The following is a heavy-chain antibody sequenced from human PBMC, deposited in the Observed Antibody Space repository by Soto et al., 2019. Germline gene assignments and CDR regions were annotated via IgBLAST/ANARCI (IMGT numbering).Heavy chain of an antibody. CDR3: SKDWLMVRGGIKPNPFGY. Sequence: GGSLGLSCAASGFTFSSYAISCVRQAPGKAPDRVSAISGSGSSTYYLHSVKVRITISRDNSKNTLYRQLNSPRAVDTAVYYSSKDWLMVRGGIKPNPFGYRRKGTLVTVSS. CDR2: ISGSGSST. CDR1: GFTFSSYA. D-gene: IGHD3-10*01. J-gene: IGHJ4*02. V-gene: IGHV3-23*01.